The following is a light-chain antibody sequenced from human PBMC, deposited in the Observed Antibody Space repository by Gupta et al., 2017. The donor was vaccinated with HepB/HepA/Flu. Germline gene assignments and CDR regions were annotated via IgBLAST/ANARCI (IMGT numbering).Light chain of an antibody. Sequence: DIQMTQSPSTLSASVRDRVTITCRASQSVSNWLAWYQQKPGQVPKLLIQKSSSLESGVPSRFSGSGSGTEFTLTISSLQPDDFATYYCQQYNSHSETFGQGTKVEIK. CDR1: QSVSNW. CDR3: QQYNSHSET. V-gene: IGKV1-5*03. CDR2: KSS. J-gene: IGKJ1*01.